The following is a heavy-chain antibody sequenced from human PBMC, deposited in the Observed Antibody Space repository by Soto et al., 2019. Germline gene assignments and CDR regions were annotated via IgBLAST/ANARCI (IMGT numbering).Heavy chain of an antibody. CDR3: AKVRRGIAVAGSSSDY. J-gene: IGHJ4*02. D-gene: IGHD6-19*01. Sequence: EVQLLESGGGLVQPGGSLRLSCAASGFTFSSYAMSWVRQAPGKGLEWVSAISGSGGSTYYADSVKGRFTLSRDNSKNSLYPQMNSLRAEDTAVYYCAKVRRGIAVAGSSSDYWGQGTLVTVSS. CDR2: ISGSGGST. V-gene: IGHV3-23*01. CDR1: GFTFSSYA.